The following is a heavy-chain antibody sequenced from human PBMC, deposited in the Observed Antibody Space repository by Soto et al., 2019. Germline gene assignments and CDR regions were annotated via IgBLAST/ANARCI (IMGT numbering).Heavy chain of an antibody. CDR1: GYSISSGYY. V-gene: IGHV4-38-2*02. Sequence: PSETLSLTCAVSGYSISSGYYWGWIRQPPGEGLEWIGCMSHSGRTYNNPSLKSRVTISRDTSKNQFSLQLTSVTAADTAVYYCARDRSGSYYGMDVWGQGTTVTVSS. D-gene: IGHD1-26*01. J-gene: IGHJ6*02. CDR3: ARDRSGSYYGMDV. CDR2: MSHSGRT.